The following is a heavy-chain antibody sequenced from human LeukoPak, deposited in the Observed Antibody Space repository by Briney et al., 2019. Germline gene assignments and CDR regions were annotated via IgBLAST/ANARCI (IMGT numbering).Heavy chain of an antibody. CDR2: IKQDGSDW. CDR1: GFNFNAFW. CDR3: ARPPIWDNSAYRPLDV. V-gene: IGHV3-7*01. D-gene: IGHD2/OR15-2a*01. J-gene: IGHJ6*02. Sequence: PGGSLRLSCEGSGFNFNAFWMTWVRLAPGRGLEWVANIKQDGSDWQYVDSVRGRFTISRDNAKNSLYPQMTSLRVEDTAVYYCARPPIWDNSAYRPLDVWGQGTAVIVSS.